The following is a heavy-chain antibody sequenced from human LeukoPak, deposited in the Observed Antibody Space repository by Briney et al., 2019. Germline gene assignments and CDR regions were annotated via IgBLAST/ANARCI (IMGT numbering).Heavy chain of an antibody. Sequence: GGSLRLSCAASGFTFSYYWMSWVRQAPGKGLEWVANIKQDGSEKYYVDSVKGRFTISRDNAKNSLYLQMNSLRAEDTAVYYCAREGGRDIVVVPAAVSSWFDPWGQGTLVTVSS. D-gene: IGHD2-2*01. CDR1: GFTFSYYW. J-gene: IGHJ5*02. CDR2: IKQDGSEK. V-gene: IGHV3-7*01. CDR3: AREGGRDIVVVPAAVSSWFDP.